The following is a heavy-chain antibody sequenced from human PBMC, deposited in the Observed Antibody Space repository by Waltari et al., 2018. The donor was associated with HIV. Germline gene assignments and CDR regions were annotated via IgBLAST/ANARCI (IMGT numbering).Heavy chain of an antibody. CDR2: IYPHTSRV. D-gene: IGHD3-10*01. CDR3: ARRPDYGGDWFDS. V-gene: IGHV5-51*03. Sequence: EVRLVQSGAEVKRPGDCLKIPCKASGYTFTTYWSGWVGQTAGKGLEWIGVIYPHTSRVQYNPSFHGRGEISTDWSTRTAHLQWRSLTALDTGVYYCARRPDYGGDWFDSWGQGTLVTVSS. J-gene: IGHJ5*01. CDR1: GYTFTTYW.